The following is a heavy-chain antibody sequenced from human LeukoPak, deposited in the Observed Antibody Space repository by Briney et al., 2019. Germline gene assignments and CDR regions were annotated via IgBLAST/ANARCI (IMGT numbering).Heavy chain of an antibody. V-gene: IGHV4-4*07. J-gene: IGHJ6*03. CDR1: GGSISSYY. CDR3: ARCYYGSGGPYYYYYMDV. CDR2: IYTSGST. D-gene: IGHD3-10*01. Sequence: SETLSLTCTVSGGSISSYYWSWIRQPAGKGLEWIGRIYTSGSTNYNPSLKSRVTISVDTSKNQFSLKLSSVTAADTAVYYCARCYYGSGGPYYYYYMDVWGKGTTVTISS.